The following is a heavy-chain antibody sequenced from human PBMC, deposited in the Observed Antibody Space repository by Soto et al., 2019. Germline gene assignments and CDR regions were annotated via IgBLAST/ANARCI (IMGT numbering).Heavy chain of an antibody. Sequence: GGSLRLSCTVLGFTLTNENMNWVRQAPGKGLEWVSSISSRSTFINYADSVKGRFTISRDNDKGLVYLQMNSLRAEETAVYYCARDPPLSLIVVVGVDDFWGQGTLVTVSS. D-gene: IGHD3-22*01. V-gene: IGHV3-21*06. CDR3: ARDPPLSLIVVVGVDDF. CDR1: GFTLTNEN. J-gene: IGHJ4*02. CDR2: ISSRSTFI.